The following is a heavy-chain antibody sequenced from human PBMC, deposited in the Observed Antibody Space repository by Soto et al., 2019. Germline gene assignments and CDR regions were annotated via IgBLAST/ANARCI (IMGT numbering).Heavy chain of an antibody. Sequence: QVQLVESGGGVDQPGRSLRLSCAASGFTCSSYGMHWVRQAPGKGLEWVAVISYDGSNKYYADSVKGRFTISRDNSKNTLYLQMNSLRAEDTAVYYCAKDWDTTVTTFYTLGGQGTLVTVSS. CDR1: GFTCSSYG. D-gene: IGHD4-17*01. J-gene: IGHJ4*02. V-gene: IGHV3-30*18. CDR3: AKDWDTTVTTFYTL. CDR2: ISYDGSNK.